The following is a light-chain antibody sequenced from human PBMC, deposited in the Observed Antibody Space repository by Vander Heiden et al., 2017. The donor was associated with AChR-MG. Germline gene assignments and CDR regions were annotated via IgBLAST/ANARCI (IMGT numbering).Light chain of an antibody. Sequence: QSVLTPPPSASGTPGQRVTISCSGSSSNLGSNTVNWYQQLPGTAPKLLIYSNNQRPSGVPDRFSGSKSGTSASLAISGLQSEDEADYYCAAWDDSLNGPMFGGGTKLTVL. V-gene: IGLV1-44*01. J-gene: IGLJ3*02. CDR2: SNN. CDR3: AAWDDSLNGPM. CDR1: SSNLGSNT.